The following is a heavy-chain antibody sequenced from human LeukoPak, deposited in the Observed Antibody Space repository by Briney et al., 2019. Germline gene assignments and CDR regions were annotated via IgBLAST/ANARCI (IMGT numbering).Heavy chain of an antibody. CDR3: ARGRDTGYSYGYYYFDY. Sequence: PSETLSLTCTVSGGSISSYYWSWIRQPPGKALEWIGYIYSSGSTNYNPSLKSRVTISVDTSKNQFSLKLSSVTAADTAVYYCARGRDTGYSYGYYYFDYWGQGTLVTVSS. D-gene: IGHD5-18*01. J-gene: IGHJ4*02. V-gene: IGHV4-4*09. CDR1: GGSISSYY. CDR2: IYSSGST.